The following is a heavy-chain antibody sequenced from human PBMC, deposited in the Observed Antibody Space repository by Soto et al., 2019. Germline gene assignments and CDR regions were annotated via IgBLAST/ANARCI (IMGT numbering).Heavy chain of an antibody. CDR1: GFTFDDSA. CDR3: AKGDSSSFYYGMDV. Sequence: VQLVESGGGLVQPGRSLRLSCAASGFTFDDSAMHWVRQAPGKGLEWVSGISWNSGSIGYADSVKGRFTISRDNAKNSLYLQMNSLRAEDTALYYCAKGDSSSFYYGMDVWGQGTTVTVSS. J-gene: IGHJ6*02. V-gene: IGHV3-9*01. D-gene: IGHD6-13*01. CDR2: ISWNSGSI.